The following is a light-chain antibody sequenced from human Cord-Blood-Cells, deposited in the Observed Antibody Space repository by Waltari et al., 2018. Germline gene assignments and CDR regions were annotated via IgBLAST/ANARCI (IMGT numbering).Light chain of an antibody. CDR2: AAS. Sequence: DIQMTQSPSSLSASVGDRVPITCRASQSISSYLNWYQQKPGKATKLLIYAASSLQRGVPSRLSGSGSVTDFTLAISSLQPEDFATYYCQQSYSTPYIFGQGTKVEIK. J-gene: IGKJ2*01. V-gene: IGKV1-39*01. CDR1: QSISSY. CDR3: QQSYSTPYI.